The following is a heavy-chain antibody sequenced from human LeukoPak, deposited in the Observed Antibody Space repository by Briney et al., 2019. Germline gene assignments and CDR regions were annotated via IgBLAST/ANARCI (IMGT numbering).Heavy chain of an antibody. Sequence: PSETLSLTCAVYGGSFSGYYWSWIRQPPGKGLEWIGEINHSGSTNYNPSLKSRVTISVDTSKNQFSLKLSSVTAADTAVYYCARRVRRYYYDSSGYYLGSGYFDYWGQGTLVTVSS. V-gene: IGHV4-34*01. D-gene: IGHD3-22*01. CDR1: GGSFSGYY. CDR3: ARRVRRYYYDSSGYYLGSGYFDY. CDR2: INHSGST. J-gene: IGHJ4*02.